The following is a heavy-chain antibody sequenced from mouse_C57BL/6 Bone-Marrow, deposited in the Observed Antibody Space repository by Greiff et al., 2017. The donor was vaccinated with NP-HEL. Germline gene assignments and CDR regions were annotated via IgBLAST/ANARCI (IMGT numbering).Heavy chain of an antibody. Sequence: VQLQQSGPELVKPGASVKISCKASGYSFTGYYMNWVKQSPEKSLEWIGEINPSTGGTTYNQKFKAKATLTVDKSSSTAYMQLKSLTSEDSAVYYCARLGGYWDYAMDYWGQGTSVTVSS. D-gene: IGHD2-3*01. CDR3: ARLGGYWDYAMDY. J-gene: IGHJ4*01. CDR1: GYSFTGYY. CDR2: INPSTGGT. V-gene: IGHV1-42*01.